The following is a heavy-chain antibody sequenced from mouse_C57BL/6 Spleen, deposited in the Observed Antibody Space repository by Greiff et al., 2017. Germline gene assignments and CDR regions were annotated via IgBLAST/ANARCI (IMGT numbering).Heavy chain of an antibody. V-gene: IGHV1-82*01. J-gene: IGHJ2*01. CDR3: ASFNWDSYFDY. CDR1: GYAFSSSW. D-gene: IGHD4-1*01. Sequence: VKLQQSGPELVKPGASVKISCKASGYAFSSSWMNWVKQRPGKGLEWIGRIYPGDGDTNYNGKFKGKATLTADKSSSTAYMQLSSLTSEDSAVYFCASFNWDSYFDYWGQGTTLTVSS. CDR2: IYPGDGDT.